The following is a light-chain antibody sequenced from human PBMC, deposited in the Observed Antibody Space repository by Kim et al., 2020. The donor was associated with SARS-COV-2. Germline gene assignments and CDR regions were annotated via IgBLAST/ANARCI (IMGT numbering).Light chain of an antibody. Sequence: LTQPASVSGSPGQSITISCTGTSSDVGGYNYVSWYQQHPGKAPKLMIYDVSNRPSGVSNRFSGSKSGNTASLTISGLQAEDEADYYCSSYTSSSTRVFGGGTQLTVL. J-gene: IGLJ2*01. CDR2: DVS. V-gene: IGLV2-14*03. CDR1: SSDVGGYNY. CDR3: SSYTSSSTRV.